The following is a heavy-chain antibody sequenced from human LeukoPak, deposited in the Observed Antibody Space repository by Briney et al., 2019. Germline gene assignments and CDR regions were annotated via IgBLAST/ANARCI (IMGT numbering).Heavy chain of an antibody. CDR2: ISGPGTTI. D-gene: IGHD5-18*01. CDR3: ARGKYTAAFDI. V-gene: IGHV3-11*04. CDR1: GFTLSDYY. J-gene: IGHJ3*02. Sequence: GGSLRPSCAASGFTLSDYYMTWFRQAPGKGLEWVSYISGPGTTISYADSVKGRFTISRDNAKNSLYLQVNSLRVEDTAVYYCARGKYTAAFDIWGQGTMVTVSS.